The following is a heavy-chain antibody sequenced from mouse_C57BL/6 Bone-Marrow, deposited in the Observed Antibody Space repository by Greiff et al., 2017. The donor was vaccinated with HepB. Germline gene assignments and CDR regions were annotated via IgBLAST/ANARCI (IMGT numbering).Heavy chain of an antibody. CDR1: GYNFTSYW. D-gene: IGHD2-1*01. Sequence: QVQLQQPGAELVMPGASVKLSCKASGYNFTSYWMHWVKQRPGQGLEWIGEIDPSDSYTNYNQKFKGKSTLTVDKYSSTAYMQLSSLTSEDSAVYYGARRVTGALFSYWGQVTLVTVSA. V-gene: IGHV1-69*01. CDR3: ARRVTGALFSY. J-gene: IGHJ3*01. CDR2: IDPSDSYT.